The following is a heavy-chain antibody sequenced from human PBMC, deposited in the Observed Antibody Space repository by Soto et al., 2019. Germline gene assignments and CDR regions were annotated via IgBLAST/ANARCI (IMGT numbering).Heavy chain of an antibody. J-gene: IGHJ3*02. V-gene: IGHV3-30-3*01. CDR2: ISYDGSNK. D-gene: IGHD3-22*01. CDR3: ASRNPYYYYDSSGYPLKIDAFDI. Sequence: PGGSVRLSCAASGFTFSSYAMHWVRQAPGKGLEWVAVISYDGSNKYYADSVKGRFTISRDNSKNTLYLQMNSLRAEDTAVYYCASRNPYYYYDSSGYPLKIDAFDIWGQGTMVTVSS. CDR1: GFTFSSYA.